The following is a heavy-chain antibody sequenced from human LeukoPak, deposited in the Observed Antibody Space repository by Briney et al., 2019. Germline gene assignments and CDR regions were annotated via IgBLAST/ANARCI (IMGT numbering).Heavy chain of an antibody. J-gene: IGHJ5*02. CDR1: GVSISSYY. CDR3: ARRYPPTMVRGVIITNGWFDP. Sequence: PSETLSRTGTVSGVSISSYYWSWLRQPPGKGWEGSGYIYYSRSTNYNPSLKSRVTICVDASKNQSSLKLSSVTAADTAVYYCARRYPPTMVRGVIITNGWFDPWGQGTLVTVSS. D-gene: IGHD3-10*01. V-gene: IGHV4-59*08. CDR2: IYYSRST.